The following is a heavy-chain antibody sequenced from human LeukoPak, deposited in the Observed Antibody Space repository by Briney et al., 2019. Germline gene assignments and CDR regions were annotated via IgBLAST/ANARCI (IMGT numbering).Heavy chain of an antibody. Sequence: GGSLRLSCAASGFTFSSYSMNWVRQAPGKGLEWVSSISSSSSYIYYADSVKGRFTISRDNAENSLYLQMNSLRAEDTAVYYCASDLRTYYYGSGSYSPGAFDYWGQGTLVTVSS. J-gene: IGHJ4*02. D-gene: IGHD3-10*01. CDR1: GFTFSSYS. CDR2: ISSSSSYI. V-gene: IGHV3-21*01. CDR3: ASDLRTYYYGSGSYSPGAFDY.